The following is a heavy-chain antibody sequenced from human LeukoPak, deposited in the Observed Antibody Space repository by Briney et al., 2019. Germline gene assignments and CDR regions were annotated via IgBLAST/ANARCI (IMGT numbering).Heavy chain of an antibody. CDR2: IKQDGSEK. D-gene: IGHD6-19*01. J-gene: IGHJ6*03. CDR1: GFTFSSYW. Sequence: GGSLRLSCAASGFTFSSYWMSWVRQAPGKGLEWVANIKQDGSEKYYVDSVKGRFTISRDNAKNSLYLQMNSLRAEDTAVYYCVRGVDGHSSGRRIYYYYMDVWGKGTTVTVSS. V-gene: IGHV3-7*01. CDR3: VRGVDGHSSGRRIYYYYMDV.